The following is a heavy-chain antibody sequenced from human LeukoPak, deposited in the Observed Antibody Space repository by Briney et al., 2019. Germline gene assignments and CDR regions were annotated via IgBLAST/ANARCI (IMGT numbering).Heavy chain of an antibody. V-gene: IGHV3-53*05. J-gene: IGHJ6*03. D-gene: IGHD6-13*01. CDR3: ARDLLSSWYLDSYSTGA. Sequence: PGGSLRLSCAASGFTVSSNYMSWVRQAPGKGLEGVSVIYSGGRTYYSDSMKGRFTISRDNSKKTLYLQMNSLRAEDTAVYYFARDLLSSWYLDSYSTGAWAKGPTVTVSS. CDR2: IYSGGRT. CDR1: GFTVSSNY.